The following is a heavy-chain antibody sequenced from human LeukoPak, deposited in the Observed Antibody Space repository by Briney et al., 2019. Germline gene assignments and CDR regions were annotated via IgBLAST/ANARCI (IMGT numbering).Heavy chain of an antibody. CDR1: GFTFSSYA. V-gene: IGHV3-23*01. CDR2: ISGSGGST. Sequence: GGSLRLSCAASGFTFSSYAMSWVRQAPGKGLEWVSAISGSGGSTYYADSVKGRFTIPRDNSKNTLYLQMNSLRAEDTAVYYCASITYYYDSSGYSQGRNYFDYWGQGTLVTVSS. J-gene: IGHJ4*02. D-gene: IGHD3-22*01. CDR3: ASITYYYDSSGYSQGRNYFDY.